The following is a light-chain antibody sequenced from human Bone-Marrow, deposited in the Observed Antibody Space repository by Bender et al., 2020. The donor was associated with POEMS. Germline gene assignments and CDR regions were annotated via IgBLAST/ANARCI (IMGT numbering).Light chain of an antibody. J-gene: IGLJ2*01. CDR2: EDD. V-gene: IGLV6-57*02. CDR3: QSYDYINADVV. Sequence: LTQPPSVSGAPGQRVTISCTGSSSNIGAGEDVHWYQQRPGSAPTTVIYEDDQRPSGVPDRFSGSIDSSSNSASLTISGLKTEDEADYYCQSYDYINADVVFGGGTKLTVL. CDR1: SSNIGAGED.